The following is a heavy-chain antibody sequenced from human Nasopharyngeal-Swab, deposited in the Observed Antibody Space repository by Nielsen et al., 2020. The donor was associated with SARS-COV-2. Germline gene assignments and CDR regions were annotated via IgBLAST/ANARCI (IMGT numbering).Heavy chain of an antibody. V-gene: IGHV4-31*02. CDR2: IYYSEST. CDR3: ARATMIVVVIGAFDI. Sequence: WIRQPPGKGLEWIGYIYYSESTYYNPSLKSRVTISVDTSKNQFSLKLSSVTAADTAVYYCARATMIVVVIGAFDIWGQGTMVTVSS. D-gene: IGHD3-22*01. J-gene: IGHJ3*02.